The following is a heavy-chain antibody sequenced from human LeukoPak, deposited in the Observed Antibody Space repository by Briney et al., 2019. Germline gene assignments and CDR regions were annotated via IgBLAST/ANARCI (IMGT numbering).Heavy chain of an antibody. D-gene: IGHD6-19*01. Sequence: SETLSLTCSVSGGSISSSIYYWGWIRQPPGRGLEWIGNIYYRGTTDYNPSLKSRVTISVDTSNNQFSLELRSVTAADTALYYCARRNSVAGTSSSRNWFDPWGQGIMVAVSS. CDR1: GGSISSSIYY. CDR3: ARRNSVAGTSSSRNWFDP. J-gene: IGHJ5*02. CDR2: IYYRGTT. V-gene: IGHV4-39*01.